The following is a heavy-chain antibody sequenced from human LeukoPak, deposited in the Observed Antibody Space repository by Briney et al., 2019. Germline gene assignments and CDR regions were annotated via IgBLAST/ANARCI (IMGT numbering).Heavy chain of an antibody. V-gene: IGHV1-46*01. CDR1: GYTFTSYY. D-gene: IGHD3-22*01. CDR3: ARDLTHRRYYDNSGYQIVPAF. CDR2: INPSGGST. J-gene: IGHJ4*02. Sequence: PGASVKVSCKASGYTFTSYYMHWVRQAPGQGLEWMGIINPSGGSTNYAQKFQGRVTMTRDTSTSTVYMELSSLRSEDTAVYYCARDLTHRRYYDNSGYQIVPAFWGQGTLVTVSS.